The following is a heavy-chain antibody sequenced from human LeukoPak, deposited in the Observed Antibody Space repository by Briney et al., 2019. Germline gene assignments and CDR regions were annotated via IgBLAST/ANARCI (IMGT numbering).Heavy chain of an antibody. CDR1: GGSISSYY. V-gene: IGHV4-59*01. CDR3: ARRSYYDSSGYYYNYYYYGMDV. CDR2: IYYSGST. D-gene: IGHD3-22*01. J-gene: IGHJ6*02. Sequence: SETLSLTCTVSGGSISSYYWSWIRQPPGKGLEWIGYIYYSGSTNYNPSLKSRVTISVDTSKNQFSLKLSSVTAADTAVYYCARRSYYDSSGYYYNYYYYGMDVWGQGTTVTVSS.